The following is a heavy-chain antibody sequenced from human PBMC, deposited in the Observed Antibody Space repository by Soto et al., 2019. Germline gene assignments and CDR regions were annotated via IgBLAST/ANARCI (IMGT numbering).Heavy chain of an antibody. J-gene: IGHJ4*02. CDR1: GFTFSSYA. CDR2: ISYDGSNK. V-gene: IGHV3-30-3*01. Sequence: GGSLRLSCAASGFTFSSYAMHWVRQAPGKGLEWVAVISYDGSNKYYADSVKGRFTISRDNSKNTLYLQMNSLRAEDTAVYYCASLTGSSDYWGQGTLVTVSS. CDR3: ASLTGSSDY. D-gene: IGHD1-20*01.